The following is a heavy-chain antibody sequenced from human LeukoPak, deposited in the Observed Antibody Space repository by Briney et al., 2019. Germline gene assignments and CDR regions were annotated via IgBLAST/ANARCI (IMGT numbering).Heavy chain of an antibody. J-gene: IGHJ4*02. V-gene: IGHV1-69*05. CDR1: GGTFSSYA. D-gene: IGHD3-10*01. Sequence: SVMVSCKASGGTFSSYAISWVRQAPGQGLEWMGRIIPIFGTANYAQKFQGRVTITTDESTSTAYMELSSLRSEDTAVYYCARGGVYGSGPFDYWGQGTLVTVSS. CDR3: ARGGVYGSGPFDY. CDR2: IIPIFGTA.